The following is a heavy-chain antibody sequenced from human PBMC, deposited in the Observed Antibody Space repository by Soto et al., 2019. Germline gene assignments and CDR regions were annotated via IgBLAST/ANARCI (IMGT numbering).Heavy chain of an antibody. Sequence: GGSLRLSCATSGLTFSNYAMSWVRQAPGGGLEWVSSMSGSSSTTYYADSVKGRFTISRDNAKNSLYLQMNSLRAEDTAVYYCAKRPGPTNIVLMVYAPPPYGMDVWGQGTTVTVSS. V-gene: IGHV3-23*01. D-gene: IGHD2-8*01. CDR1: GLTFSNYA. J-gene: IGHJ6*02. CDR3: AKRPGPTNIVLMVYAPPPYGMDV. CDR2: MSGSSSTT.